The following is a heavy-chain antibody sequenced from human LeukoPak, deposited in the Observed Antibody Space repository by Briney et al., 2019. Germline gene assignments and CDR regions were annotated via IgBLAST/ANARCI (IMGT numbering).Heavy chain of an antibody. V-gene: IGHV3-23*01. J-gene: IGHJ3*02. D-gene: IGHD2-2*01. CDR3: ARAPLYCSSTSCYPLYAFDI. Sequence: GGALRLSCAASGFAFSSYAMSWVRQAPGKGLEWVSTISSSGGSTYYADSVKGRFTISRDNAKISLYLQMNSLRAEDTAVYYCARAPLYCSSTSCYPLYAFDIWGQGIMVTVSS. CDR1: GFAFSSYA. CDR2: ISSSGGST.